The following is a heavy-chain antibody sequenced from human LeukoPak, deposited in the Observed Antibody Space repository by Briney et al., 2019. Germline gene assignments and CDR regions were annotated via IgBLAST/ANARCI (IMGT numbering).Heavy chain of an antibody. CDR2: ISYDGSNK. D-gene: IGHD6-6*01. CDR1: GFTFSSYA. Sequence: GGSLRLSCAASGFTFSSYAMHWVRQAPGKGLEWVAVISYDGSNKYYADSVKGRFTISRDNSKNTLYLQMNSLRAEDTAVYYCARSGGSSAYYFDYWGQGTLVTVSS. J-gene: IGHJ4*02. CDR3: ARSGGSSAYYFDY. V-gene: IGHV3-30-3*01.